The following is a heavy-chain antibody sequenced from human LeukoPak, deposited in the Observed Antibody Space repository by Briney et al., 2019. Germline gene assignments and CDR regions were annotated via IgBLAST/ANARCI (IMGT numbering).Heavy chain of an antibody. CDR1: GFTFTNYV. CDR2: ISGGGGTT. D-gene: IGHD6-19*01. J-gene: IGHJ4*02. V-gene: IGHV3-23*01. CDR3: AKDNNSGWYRLGDY. Sequence: PGGSLRLSCAASGFTFTNYVVSWVRQAPGKGLEWVSSISGGGGTTYYADSVKGRFAISRDNSKDTLYLQMNSLRAEDTAVYYCAKDNNSGWYRLGDYWGQGTLVTVSS.